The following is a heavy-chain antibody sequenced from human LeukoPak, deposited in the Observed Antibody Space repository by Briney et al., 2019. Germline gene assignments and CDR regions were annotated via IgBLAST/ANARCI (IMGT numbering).Heavy chain of an antibody. V-gene: IGHV3-30*03. CDR2: ISSNGNDK. CDR3: TTKVIRGNSGDDYDD. D-gene: IGHD5-12*01. CDR1: GVTFSNYG. Sequence: GGCLRLSCAASGVTFSNYGMHWVRQAPGKGLEWVVLISSNGNDKLYGDSVKGRFTISRDDSKSTLYLQMNSLRVEDTAVYYCTTKVIRGNSGDDYDDWGQGTLVTVSS. J-gene: IGHJ4*02.